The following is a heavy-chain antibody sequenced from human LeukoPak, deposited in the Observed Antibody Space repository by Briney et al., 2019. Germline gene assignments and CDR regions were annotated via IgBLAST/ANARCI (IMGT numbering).Heavy chain of an antibody. D-gene: IGHD2-8*01. Sequence: ASETLSLTCTVSGGSISSGGYYWSWIRQHPGKGLEWIGYIYYSGSTYYNPSLKSRVTISVDTSKNQFSLKLSSVTAADTAVYYCARALGYCTNGVCYTGIHFDYWGQGTLVTVSS. J-gene: IGHJ4*02. CDR2: IYYSGST. V-gene: IGHV4-31*03. CDR3: ARALGYCTNGVCYTGIHFDY. CDR1: GGSISSGGYY.